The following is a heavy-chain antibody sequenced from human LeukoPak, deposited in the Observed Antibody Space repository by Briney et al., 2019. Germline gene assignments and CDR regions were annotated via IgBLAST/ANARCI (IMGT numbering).Heavy chain of an antibody. V-gene: IGHV3-7*01. D-gene: IGHD3-22*01. J-gene: IGHJ4*02. CDR1: GFTFSSYW. CDR3: ARDLYRIVVVPHYFDY. Sequence: PGGSLRLSCAASGFTFSSYWMSWVRQAPGKGLEWVANIKKDGSEKYYVDSVKGRFTISRDNAKNSLYLQMNSQRAEDTAVYYCARDLYRIVVVPHYFDYWGQGTLVTVSS. CDR2: IKKDGSEK.